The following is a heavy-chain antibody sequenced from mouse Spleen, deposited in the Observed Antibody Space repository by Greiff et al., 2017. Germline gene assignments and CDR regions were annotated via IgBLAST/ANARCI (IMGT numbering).Heavy chain of an antibody. CDR2: ISSGGSYT. D-gene: IGHD2-4*01. Sequence: EVKLMESGGDLVKPGGSLKLSCAASGFTFSSYGMSWVRQTPDKRLEWVATISSGGSYTYYPDSVKGRFTISRDNAKNTLYLQMSSLKSEDTAMYYCARRGDYDYAWFAYWGQGTLVTVSA. J-gene: IGHJ3*01. V-gene: IGHV5-6*02. CDR1: GFTFSSYG. CDR3: ARRGDYDYAWFAY.